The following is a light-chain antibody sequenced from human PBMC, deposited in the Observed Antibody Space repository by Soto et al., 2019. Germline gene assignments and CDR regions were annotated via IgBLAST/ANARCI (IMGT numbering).Light chain of an antibody. V-gene: IGKV3-20*01. Sequence: EIVLTQSPGTLSLSPGERATLSCMASQSVSSDYLAWYQQKPGQAPRLLIFGALNRATGIPDRFSGSGSGTDFSLTISRLEPEDFAVYYCQQYGSSFTFGQGTRLEIK. J-gene: IGKJ5*01. CDR2: GAL. CDR3: QQYGSSFT. CDR1: QSVSSDY.